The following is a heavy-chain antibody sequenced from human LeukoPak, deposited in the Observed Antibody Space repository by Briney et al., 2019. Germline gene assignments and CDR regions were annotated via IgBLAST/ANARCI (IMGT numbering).Heavy chain of an antibody. D-gene: IGHD5-18*01. CDR2: TTSDESNK. Sequence: PGGSLRLSCAASGFTFSSYSVNWVRQAAGKGLEWVAITTSDESNKHYADSVKGRFTISRDNSKNTLYLQMNSLRAEDTAVYYCARESGALRGYSLGLWGQGTLVTVSS. V-gene: IGHV3-30*03. CDR1: GFTFSSYS. CDR3: ARESGALRGYSLGL. J-gene: IGHJ4*02.